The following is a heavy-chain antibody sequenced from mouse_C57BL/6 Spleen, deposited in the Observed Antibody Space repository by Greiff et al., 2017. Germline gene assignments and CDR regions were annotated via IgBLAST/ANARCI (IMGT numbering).Heavy chain of an antibody. CDR1: GYTFTSYW. Sequence: QVQLQQPGAELVKPGASVKLSCTASGYTFTSYWMHWVKQRPGRGLEWIGRIDPNSGGTTYNATFKSKATLTVSKPSSTAYMQLSSLTSEDSAVYYCARFDYDYAMDYWGQGTSVTVSS. J-gene: IGHJ4*01. V-gene: IGHV1-72*01. CDR3: ARFDYDYAMDY. D-gene: IGHD2-4*01. CDR2: IDPNSGGT.